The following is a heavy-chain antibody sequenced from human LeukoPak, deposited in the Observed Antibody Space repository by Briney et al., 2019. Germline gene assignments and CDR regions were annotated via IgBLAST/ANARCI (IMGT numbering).Heavy chain of an antibody. J-gene: IGHJ6*02. V-gene: IGHV3-23*01. CDR1: GFTFNSHA. Sequence: GGSLRLSCAASGFTFNSHAMSWVRQAPGKGLEWVSDISGSGGRTNYADSVKGWFTISRDNSKNTLYMQMNSLRAEDTAVYYCARLQRGDYGSGTIDYYYYGVDVWRQGTTVTVSS. CDR3: ARLQRGDYGSGTIDYYYYGVDV. CDR2: ISGSGGRT. D-gene: IGHD3-10*01.